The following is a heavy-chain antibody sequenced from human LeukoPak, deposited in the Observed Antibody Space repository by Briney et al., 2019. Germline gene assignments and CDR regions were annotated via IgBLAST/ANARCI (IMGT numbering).Heavy chain of an antibody. CDR1: GGSISSYY. CDR2: IYYTGST. D-gene: IGHD3-10*01. J-gene: IGHJ4*02. V-gene: IGHV4-59*12. CDR3: ARRRYGSGYYFDY. Sequence: PSETLSLTCTVSGGSISSYYWSWIRQPPGKGLEWIGYIYYTGSTNYNPSLKSRVTISVDTSKNQFSLKLSSVTAADTAVYYCARRRYGSGYYFDYWGQGTLVTVSS.